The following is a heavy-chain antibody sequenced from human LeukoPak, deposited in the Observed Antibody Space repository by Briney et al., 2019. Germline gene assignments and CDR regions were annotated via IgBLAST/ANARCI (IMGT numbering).Heavy chain of an antibody. Sequence: ASVKVSCKASGYTFTGYYMHWVRQAPGQGLEWMGWMNPNSGNTGYAQKFQGRVTMTRNTSISTAYMELSSLRSEDTAVYYCARWYCSSTSCYNVWGQGTLVTVSS. CDR2: MNPNSGNT. CDR3: ARWYCSSTSCYNV. V-gene: IGHV1-8*02. CDR1: GYTFTGYY. D-gene: IGHD2-2*02. J-gene: IGHJ4*02.